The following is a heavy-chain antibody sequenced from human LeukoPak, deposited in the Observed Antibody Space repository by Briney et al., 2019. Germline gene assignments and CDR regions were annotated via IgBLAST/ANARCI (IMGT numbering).Heavy chain of an antibody. V-gene: IGHV4-28*01. J-gene: IGHJ5*01. Sequence: SETLSLTCAVSDYSIKTSNWWGWIRQPPGKGLEWIGYIYYSESTYYNPSLKSRVTMSVDTPKNQFSLKLSSVTAVDTAMYYSARTEDYGYGDSYWFDSWGQGTLVTVSS. CDR3: ARTEDYGYGDSYWFDS. CDR1: DYSIKTSNW. CDR2: IYYSEST. D-gene: IGHD4-17*01.